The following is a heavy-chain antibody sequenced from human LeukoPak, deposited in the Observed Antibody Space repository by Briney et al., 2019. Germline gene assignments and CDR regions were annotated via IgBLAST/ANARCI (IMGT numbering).Heavy chain of an antibody. D-gene: IGHD6-19*01. CDR1: GGSISSYH. CDR3: ARRAYSSGRIDC. CDR2: IYYTGST. Sequence: SETRSLTCTVSGGSISSYHWSWIRQPPGKGLEWIGYIYYTGSTNYNPSLKSRVTISVDTSKNQFSLKLTSVTAADTAVYYCARRAYSSGRIDCWGQGTLVTVSS. V-gene: IGHV4-59*08. J-gene: IGHJ4*02.